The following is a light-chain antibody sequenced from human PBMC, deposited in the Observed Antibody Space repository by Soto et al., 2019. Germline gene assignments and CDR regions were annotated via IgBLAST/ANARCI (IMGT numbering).Light chain of an antibody. CDR3: QHRSNWPPIT. V-gene: IGKV3-11*01. CDR1: QSVSSY. Sequence: EIVLTQSPATLSLSPGERATLSCRASQSVSSYLAWYQQKPGQAPRLLIYDASNRATGIPARFSGSGSGTDFTITISSLEPEDFAVYYCQHRSNWPPITFGQGTRLEIK. J-gene: IGKJ5*01. CDR2: DAS.